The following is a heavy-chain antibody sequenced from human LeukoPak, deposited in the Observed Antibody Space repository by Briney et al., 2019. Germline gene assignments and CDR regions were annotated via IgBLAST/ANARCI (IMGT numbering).Heavy chain of an antibody. CDR2: INPNSGGT. D-gene: IGHD3-22*01. CDR1: GYTFTGYY. J-gene: IGHJ5*02. Sequence: ASVKVSCKASGYTFTGYYMHWVRQAPGQGLEWMGWINPNSGGTNYAQKFQGRVTMTRDTSISTAYVELSRLRSDDTAVYYCARDFCYSSGYYYEGWFDPWGQGTLVTVSS. CDR3: ARDFCYSSGYYYEGWFDP. V-gene: IGHV1-2*02.